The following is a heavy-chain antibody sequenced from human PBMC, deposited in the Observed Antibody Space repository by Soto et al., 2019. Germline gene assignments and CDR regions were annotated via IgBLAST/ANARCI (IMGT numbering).Heavy chain of an antibody. CDR3: AGDRVGRMDV. D-gene: IGHD1-26*01. V-gene: IGHV1-8*01. CDR2: MNPNSGNT. CDR1: GYTFTSYD. Sequence: QVQLVQSGAEVKKPGASVKVSCKASGYTFTSYDINWVRQATGQGLEWMGWMNPNSGNTGYAQKFQGRVTMTRNTSIRTAYMELGSLGSEDTAVYYSAGDRVGRMDVWGQGTKVSVSS. J-gene: IGHJ6*02.